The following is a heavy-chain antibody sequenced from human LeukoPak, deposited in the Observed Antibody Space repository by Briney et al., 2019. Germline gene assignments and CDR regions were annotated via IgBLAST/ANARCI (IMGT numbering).Heavy chain of an antibody. Sequence: TGGSLRLSCAASGFTFSSYWMHWVRQAPGKGLVWVSRINTDGSSTSYADSVKGRFTISRDNAKNTLYLQMNSLRAEDTAVYYCARDRSIVVAGLFDYWGQGTLVTVSS. J-gene: IGHJ4*02. CDR3: ARDRSIVVAGLFDY. CDR1: GFTFSSYW. V-gene: IGHV3-74*01. CDR2: INTDGSST. D-gene: IGHD6-19*01.